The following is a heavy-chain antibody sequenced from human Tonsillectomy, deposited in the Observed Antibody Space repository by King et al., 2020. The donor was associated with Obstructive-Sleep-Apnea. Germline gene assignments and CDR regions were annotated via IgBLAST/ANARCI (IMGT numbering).Heavy chain of an antibody. J-gene: IGHJ5*02. V-gene: IGHV4-59*11. Sequence: PLQESGPGLVKPSETLSLTCTVSGVSLRSHYWSWIRPPPGKGLEWIGHIYYTGSTNYNPSLKSRVTISVDTSKNQFSLTLTSVTAADTAVYYCAREGGSNVRGDWFDPWGQGTLVTVSS. CDR1: GVSLRSHY. CDR2: IYYTGST. D-gene: IGHD3-10*02. CDR3: AREGGSNVRGDWFDP.